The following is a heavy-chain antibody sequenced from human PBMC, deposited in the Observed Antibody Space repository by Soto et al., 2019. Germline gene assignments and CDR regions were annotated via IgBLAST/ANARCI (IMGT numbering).Heavy chain of an antibody. CDR1: GGSISSSSYY. D-gene: IGHD2-2*01. Sequence: SETLSLTCTVSGGSISSSSYYWGWIRQPPGKGLEWIGSIYYSGSTYYNPSLKSRVTISVDTSKNQFSLKLSSVTAADTAVYYCARHDCSSTSCYFGYGLDDNWFDPWGQGTLVTVSS. CDR2: IYYSGST. CDR3: ARHDCSSTSCYFGYGLDDNWFDP. J-gene: IGHJ5*02. V-gene: IGHV4-39*01.